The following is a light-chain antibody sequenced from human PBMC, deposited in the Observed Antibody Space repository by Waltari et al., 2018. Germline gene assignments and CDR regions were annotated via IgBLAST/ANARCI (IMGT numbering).Light chain of an antibody. Sequence: SSELTQDPVVSVALGQTVTIPCKGRSLATCYAHWYQQRPGQAPVHVFYGNNSRPSGIPDRFSGSNSGNSASLTITGTQAEDEAAYYCNSRDTSGKHVLFGGGTKLTVL. V-gene: IGLV3-19*01. CDR3: NSRDTSGKHVL. J-gene: IGLJ2*01. CDR2: GNN. CDR1: SLATCY.